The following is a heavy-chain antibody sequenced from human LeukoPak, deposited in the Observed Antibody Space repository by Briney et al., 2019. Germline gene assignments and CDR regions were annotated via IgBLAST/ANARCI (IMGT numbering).Heavy chain of an antibody. D-gene: IGHD3-3*01. CDR3: ARGADFWRSYNDY. Sequence: GGSLKVSCKSSGYSFAGCHMHWVRQAPGQGLEWMGWVNPNGGDTNYAQKFQGRVTMTRDTSVSTAYMELSGLRSDDTAVYYCARGADFWRSYNDYWGQGTLVSVFS. V-gene: IGHV1-2*02. CDR1: GYSFAGCH. J-gene: IGHJ4*02. CDR2: VNPNGGDT.